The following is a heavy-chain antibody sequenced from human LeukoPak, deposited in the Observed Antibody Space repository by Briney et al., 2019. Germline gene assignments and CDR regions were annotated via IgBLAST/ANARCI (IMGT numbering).Heavy chain of an antibody. V-gene: IGHV3-30*03. J-gene: IGHJ4*02. D-gene: IGHD3-22*01. CDR3: ARDFGPPGYYYDSSGYSFFDY. Sequence: GGSLRLSCAASGFTFSSYWMHWVRQAPGKGLEWVAVISYDGSNKYYADSVKGRFTISRDNSKNTLYLQMNSLRAEDTAVYYCARDFGPPGYYYDSSGYSFFDYWGQGTLVTVSS. CDR1: GFTFSSYW. CDR2: ISYDGSNK.